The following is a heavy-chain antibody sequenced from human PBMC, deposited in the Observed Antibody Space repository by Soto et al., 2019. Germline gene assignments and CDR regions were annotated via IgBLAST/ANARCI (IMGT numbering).Heavy chain of an antibody. CDR1: GLTFRSYV. D-gene: IGHD2-21*01. CDR2: TSYDGSNN. J-gene: IGHJ4*02. CDR3: ARWGTTWGLDV. V-gene: IGHV3-33*05. Sequence: QVQRVESGGGVVQPGTSLRLSCVGSGLTFRSYVIHWVRQAPGKGLEWVALTSYDGSNNFYGDSVKGRFTISRDNSRNTVELQMDSLRLEDTALYYCARWGTTWGLDVWGQGTLVSVSS.